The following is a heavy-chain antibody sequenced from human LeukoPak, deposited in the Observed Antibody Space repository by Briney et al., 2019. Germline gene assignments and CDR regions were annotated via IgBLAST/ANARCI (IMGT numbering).Heavy chain of an antibody. CDR1: GYTFTGYY. CDR2: INPNSGGT. V-gene: IGHV1-2*02. Sequence: ASVKVSCKASGYTFTGYYMHWVRQAPGQGLEWMGWINPNSGGTNYAQKFQGRVTMTRDTSISTAYMELSRLRSEDTAVYYCARSVYWQGYYYYYYYMDVWGKGTTVTVSS. CDR3: ARSVYWQGYYYYYYYMDV. D-gene: IGHD2-8*02. J-gene: IGHJ6*03.